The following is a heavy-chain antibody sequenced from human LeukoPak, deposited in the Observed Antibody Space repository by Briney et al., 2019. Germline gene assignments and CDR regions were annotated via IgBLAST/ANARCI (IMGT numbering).Heavy chain of an antibody. J-gene: IGHJ3*02. D-gene: IGHD2-8*01. CDR1: GFTFSSYA. CDR2: IKRDESDK. V-gene: IGHV3-7*01. Sequence: PGGSLRLSCAASGFTFSSYAMNWVRQAPGKGLEWVANIKRDESDKHYVDSVKGRFTISRDNAKNLLYLEMNSLRAEDTAIYYCARDLTPYCTNGVCFDAFDIWGQGTMVTVSP. CDR3: ARDLTPYCTNGVCFDAFDI.